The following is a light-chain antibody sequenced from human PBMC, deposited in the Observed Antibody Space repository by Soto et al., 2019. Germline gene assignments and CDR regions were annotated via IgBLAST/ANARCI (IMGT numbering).Light chain of an antibody. V-gene: IGKV3D-15*01. Sequence: EIVMAKSPATLSVSPGEGATLSCRASQSVRGNLAWYQQKPGQAPRLLIYGASTRASGIPTRFSGAGSGAEFTLTISSLQSEDSAVYFCQQYIDWPRTFGGGTRVEIK. CDR3: QQYIDWPRT. CDR1: QSVRGN. J-gene: IGKJ4*01. CDR2: GAS.